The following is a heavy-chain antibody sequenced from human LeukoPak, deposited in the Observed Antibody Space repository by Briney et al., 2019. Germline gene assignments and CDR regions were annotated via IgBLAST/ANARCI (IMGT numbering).Heavy chain of an antibody. V-gene: IGHV4-34*01. D-gene: IGHD1-7*01. CDR3: ASGRYNWNYRGLGWFDP. CDR1: GGSFSGYY. Sequence: PSETLSLTCAVYGGSFSGYYWSWIRQPPGKGLEWIGEINHSGSTNYNPSLKSRVTISVDTSKNQFSLKLSSVTAADTAVYYCASGRYNWNYRGLGWFDPWGQGTLVTVSS. CDR2: INHSGST. J-gene: IGHJ5*02.